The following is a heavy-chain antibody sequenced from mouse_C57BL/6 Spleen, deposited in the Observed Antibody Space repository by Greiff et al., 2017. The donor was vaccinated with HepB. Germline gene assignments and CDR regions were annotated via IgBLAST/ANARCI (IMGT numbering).Heavy chain of an antibody. CDR1: GYTFTSYW. Sequence: VQLQQPGAELVRPGTSVKLSCKASGYTFTSYWMHWVKQRPGQGLEWIGVIDPSDSYTNYNQKFKGKATLTVDTSSSTAYMQLSSLTSEDSAVYYCARKYDYDGDYAMDYWGQGTSVTVSS. CDR2: IDPSDSYT. V-gene: IGHV1-59*01. CDR3: ARKYDYDGDYAMDY. D-gene: IGHD2-4*01. J-gene: IGHJ4*01.